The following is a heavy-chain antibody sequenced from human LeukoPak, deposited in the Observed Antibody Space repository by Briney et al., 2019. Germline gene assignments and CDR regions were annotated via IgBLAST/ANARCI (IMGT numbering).Heavy chain of an antibody. V-gene: IGHV4-39*07. CDR1: GGSISSSSYY. CDR2: IYYSGST. J-gene: IGHJ4*02. CDR3: ARAPLTIFGVVITFFDY. Sequence: SETLSLTCTVSGGSISSSSYYWGWIRQPPGKGLEWIGSIYYSGSTYYNPSLKSRVTISVDTSKNQFSLKLSSVTAADTAVYYCARAPLTIFGVVITFFDYWGQGTLVTVSS. D-gene: IGHD3-3*01.